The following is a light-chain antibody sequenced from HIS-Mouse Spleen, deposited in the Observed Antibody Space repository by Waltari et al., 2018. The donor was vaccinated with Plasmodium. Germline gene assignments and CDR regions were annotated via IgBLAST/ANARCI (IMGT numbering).Light chain of an antibody. CDR2: EDS. J-gene: IGLJ3*02. CDR3: YSTDSSGNHRV. CDR1: ALPKKY. Sequence: SYELTQPPSVSVSPGQTARITCYGDALPKKYAYWYQQKSGQAPVLVIYEDSKRPAGIPERFSGSSSGTMVTLTISGAQVEDEADYYCYSTDSSGNHRVFGGGTKLTVL. V-gene: IGLV3-10*01.